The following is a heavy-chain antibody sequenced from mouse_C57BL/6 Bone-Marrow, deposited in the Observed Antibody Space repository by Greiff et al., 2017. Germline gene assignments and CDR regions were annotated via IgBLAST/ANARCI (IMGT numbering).Heavy chain of an antibody. Sequence: EVQVVESGGGLVKPGGSLKLSCAASGFTFSSYTMSWVRQTPEKRLEWVATISGGGGNTYYPDSVKGRFTISRDNAKNTLYLQMRSLRSEDTALYYCAKQGVTTGYFGYWGPSTTLPLS. J-gene: IGHJ2*01. D-gene: IGHD1-1*01. CDR1: GFTFSSYT. CDR3: AKQGVTTGYFGY. CDR2: ISGGGGNT. V-gene: IGHV5-9*01.